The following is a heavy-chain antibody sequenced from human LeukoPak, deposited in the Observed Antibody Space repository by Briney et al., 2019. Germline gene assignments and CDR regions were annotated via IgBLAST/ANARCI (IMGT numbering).Heavy chain of an antibody. J-gene: IGHJ3*02. CDR1: GGSISSYY. V-gene: IGHV4-59*01. CDR2: IYYIGST. Sequence: PSETLSLTCTVSGGSISSYYWSWIRQPPGKGLEWIGYIYYIGSTNYNPSLKSRVTISVDTSKNQFSLKLSSVTAADTAVYYCARATALGVDAFDIWGQGTMVTVSS. D-gene: IGHD3-10*01. CDR3: ARATALGVDAFDI.